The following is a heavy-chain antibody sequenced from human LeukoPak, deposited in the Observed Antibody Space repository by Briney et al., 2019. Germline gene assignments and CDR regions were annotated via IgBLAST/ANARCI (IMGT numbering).Heavy chain of an antibody. D-gene: IGHD3-22*01. V-gene: IGHV4-34*01. CDR3: ARGRKPTYYYDSSGYPFDY. J-gene: IGHJ4*02. CDR2: INHSGST. CDR1: GGSFSGYY. Sequence: SETLSLTCAVYGGSFSGYYWNWIRQPPGKGLEWIGEINHSGSTNYNPSLKSRVTISVDTSKNQFSLKLSSVTAADTAVYYCARGRKPTYYYDSSGYPFDYWGQGTLVTVSS.